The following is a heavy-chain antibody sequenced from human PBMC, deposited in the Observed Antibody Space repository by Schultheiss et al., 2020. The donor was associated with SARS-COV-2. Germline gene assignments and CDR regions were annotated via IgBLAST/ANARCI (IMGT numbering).Heavy chain of an antibody. CDR2: IYYSGST. CDR3: ARVPYSSSSVLWFDP. CDR1: GGSVSSGSYY. V-gene: IGHV4-61*01. D-gene: IGHD6-6*01. Sequence: SETLSLTCTVSGGSVSSGSYYWSWIRQPPGKGLEWIGYIYYSGSTYYNPSLKSRVTISVDTSKNQFSLKLSSVTAADTAVYYCARVPYSSSSVLWFDPWGQGTLVTVSS. J-gene: IGHJ5*02.